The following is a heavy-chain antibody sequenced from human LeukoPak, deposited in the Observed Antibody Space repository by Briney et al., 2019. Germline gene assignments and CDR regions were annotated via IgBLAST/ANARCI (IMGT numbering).Heavy chain of an antibody. D-gene: IGHD5-24*01. Sequence: ASVKVSCKASRYTFTSYYMHWVRQAPGQGLEWMGIINPSGGSTSYAQKFQGRVTMTRDTSTSTVYMELSSLRSEDTAVYYCARDLGTGWLQLLPGFDYWGQGTLVTVSS. CDR1: RYTFTSYY. J-gene: IGHJ4*02. CDR3: ARDLGTGWLQLLPGFDY. V-gene: IGHV1-46*01. CDR2: INPSGGST.